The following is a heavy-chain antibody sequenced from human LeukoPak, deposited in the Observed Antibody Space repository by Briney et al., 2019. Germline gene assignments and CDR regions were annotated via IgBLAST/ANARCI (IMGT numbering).Heavy chain of an antibody. J-gene: IGHJ4*02. CDR2: CYYNGNT. Sequence: SETLSLTCKVSGGSIRSSSHYWVCLRQPPRKGLEWSGSCYYNGNTDYNPSLKSRVTISVDKSKNQFSLKLTSVTAADTAVYYCARTDGSGSYYRHLDYWGQGTLVSVFS. CDR3: ARTDGSGSYYRHLDY. CDR1: GGSIRSSSHY. V-gene: IGHV4-39*07. D-gene: IGHD3-10*01.